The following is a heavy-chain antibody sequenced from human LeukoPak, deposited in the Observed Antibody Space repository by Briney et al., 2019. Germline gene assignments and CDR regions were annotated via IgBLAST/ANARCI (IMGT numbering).Heavy chain of an antibody. CDR3: ARGRTFDN. J-gene: IGHJ4*02. CDR1: GGSVSSTTYY. CDR2: INYSGST. Sequence: PETLSLTCTVSGGSVSSTTYYWSWIRQPPGKGLEWIASINYSGSTYYNPSLKSRVTISVDTSENQFSLKLSSVTAADTAVYYCARGRTFDNWGQGTLVTVSS. V-gene: IGHV4-39*07.